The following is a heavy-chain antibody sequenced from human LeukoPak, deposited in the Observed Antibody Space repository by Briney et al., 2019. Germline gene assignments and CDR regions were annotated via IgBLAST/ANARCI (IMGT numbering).Heavy chain of an antibody. J-gene: IGHJ6*03. CDR1: GGSISSGSYY. V-gene: IGHV4-61*09. CDR2: IYNGGST. CDR3: ARDPYSGYYGDYYYYYMDV. D-gene: IGHD5-12*01. Sequence: SQTLSLTCTVSGGSISSGSYYWSWIRQPAGKGLEWIGYIYNGGSTTYSPSLNSRVTISLDTSNNQVSLRLSSVTAADTAVYYCARDPYSGYYGDYYYYYMDVWGKGTTVTISS.